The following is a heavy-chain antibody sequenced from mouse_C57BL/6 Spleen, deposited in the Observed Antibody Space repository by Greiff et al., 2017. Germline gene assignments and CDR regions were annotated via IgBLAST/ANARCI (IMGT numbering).Heavy chain of an antibody. CDR3: ARTGTEWYFDV. V-gene: IGHV5-17*01. Sequence: EVQLQQSGGGLVKPGGSLKLSCAASGFTFSDYGMHWVRQAPEKGLEWVAYISSGSSTIYYADTVKGRFTISRDNAKNTLFLQMTSLRSEDTAMYYCARTGTEWYFDVWGTGTTVTVSS. D-gene: IGHD4-1*01. CDR1: GFTFSDYG. CDR2: ISSGSSTI. J-gene: IGHJ1*03.